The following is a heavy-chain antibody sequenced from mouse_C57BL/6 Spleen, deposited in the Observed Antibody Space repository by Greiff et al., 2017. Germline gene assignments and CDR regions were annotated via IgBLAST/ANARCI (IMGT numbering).Heavy chain of an antibody. Sequence: VQLQQSGPELVKPGASVKMSCKASGYTFTDYNMHWVKQSHGKSLEWIGYINPNNGGTSYNQKFKGKATLTVNKSSNPAYMELRSLTSKDSAVDYCAHYYGSRKGYYFDYWGQGTTLTVSS. D-gene: IGHD1-1*01. CDR2: INPNNGGT. V-gene: IGHV1-22*01. CDR3: AHYYGSRKGYYFDY. J-gene: IGHJ2*01. CDR1: GYTFTDYN.